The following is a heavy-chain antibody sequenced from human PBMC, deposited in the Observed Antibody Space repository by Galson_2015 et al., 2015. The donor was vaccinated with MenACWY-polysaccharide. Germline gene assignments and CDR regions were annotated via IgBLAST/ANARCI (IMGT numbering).Heavy chain of an antibody. CDR2: VYAGVST. D-gene: IGHD6-13*01. V-gene: IGHV4-4*07. J-gene: IGHJ4*02. CDR1: GGSISGSY. Sequence: SETLSLTCSISGGSISGSYWSWIRQPAGKGLEWIGRVYAGVSTTYNPSLKSRVTISIDTSKNQFSLKLTSVTAADTAVYFCARDTSGIAASAVYWGQGTLVTVSS. CDR3: ARDTSGIAASAVY.